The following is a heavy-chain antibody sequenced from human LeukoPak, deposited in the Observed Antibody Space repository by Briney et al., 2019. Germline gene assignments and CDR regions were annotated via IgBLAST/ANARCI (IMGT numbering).Heavy chain of an antibody. V-gene: IGHV1-69*05. CDR2: IIPIFGTA. CDR3: ARETPDRGDDAFDI. D-gene: IGHD7-27*01. Sequence: GASVKVSCKASGGTFSSYAISWVRQAPGQGLEWMGGIIPIFGTANYAQKFQGRVTMTTDTSTNTAYMELRSLRSDDTAVYYCARETPDRGDDAFDIWGQGTMVTVSS. J-gene: IGHJ3*02. CDR1: GGTFSSYA.